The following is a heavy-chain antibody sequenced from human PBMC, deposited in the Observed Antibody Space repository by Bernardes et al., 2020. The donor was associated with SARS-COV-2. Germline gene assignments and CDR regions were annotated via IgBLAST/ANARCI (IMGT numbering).Heavy chain of an antibody. CDR3: VKRRAIFELWAGNFDY. J-gene: IGHJ4*02. Sequence: GGSLRLSCAASGFTFSSYWMTWVRQAPGMGLEWVANINQDESEKNYVDSVKGRFTISRDNAKNSLYLQMNSLRDDDTAVYYCVKRRAIFELWAGNFDYWGQGTLVTVSS. CDR2: INQDESEK. V-gene: IGHV3-7*01. D-gene: IGHD5-18*01. CDR1: GFTFSSYW.